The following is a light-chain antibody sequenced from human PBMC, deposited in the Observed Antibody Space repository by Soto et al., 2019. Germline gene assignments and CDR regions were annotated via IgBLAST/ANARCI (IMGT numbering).Light chain of an antibody. V-gene: IGKV1-33*01. J-gene: IGKJ3*01. CDR1: QDISNY. Sequence: DIQMTQSPYSLSASVGDRVTITCQASQDISNYLNWYQQKPGTAPRLLIHDASNLETGVPSRFSGSGSGTDFSFTISSLQPEDVAIYYCQQFDKTPFTFGPGTKV. CDR3: QQFDKTPFT. CDR2: DAS.